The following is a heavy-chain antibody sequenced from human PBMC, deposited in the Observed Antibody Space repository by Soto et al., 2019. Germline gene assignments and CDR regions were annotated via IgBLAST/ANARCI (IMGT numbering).Heavy chain of an antibody. CDR1: GFTFSSYA. Sequence: GGSLRLSCAASGFTFSSYAMSWVRQAPGKGLEWVSAISGSGGSTYYADSVKGRFTISRDNSKNTLYLQMNSLRAEDTAVYYCAKAPWPAQEICPIDYWGQGTLVTVSS. CDR3: AKAPWPAQEICPIDY. V-gene: IGHV3-23*01. CDR2: ISGSGGST. J-gene: IGHJ4*02. D-gene: IGHD5-12*01.